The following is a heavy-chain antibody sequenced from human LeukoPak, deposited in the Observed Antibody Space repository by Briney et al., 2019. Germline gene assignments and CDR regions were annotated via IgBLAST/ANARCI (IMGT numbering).Heavy chain of an antibody. CDR3: TRDGQQLVFSYFDY. D-gene: IGHD6-13*01. Sequence: GRSLRLSCVASGFTFSSFAMHWVRQAPGKGLEWVAVISYDGSNKYYADSVKGRFTISRDNSKNTLSLQMNSLRAEDTAVYYCTRDGQQLVFSYFDYWGQGTLVTVSS. V-gene: IGHV3-30*04. CDR2: ISYDGSNK. J-gene: IGHJ4*02. CDR1: GFTFSSFA.